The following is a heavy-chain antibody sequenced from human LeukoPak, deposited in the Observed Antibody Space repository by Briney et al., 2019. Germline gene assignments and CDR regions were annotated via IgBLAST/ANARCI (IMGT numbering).Heavy chain of an antibody. CDR2: ISYDGSNK. CDR3: AKSGFDWLFLYALNY. V-gene: IGHV3-30*18. J-gene: IGHJ4*02. CDR1: GFTFSSYV. D-gene: IGHD3-9*01. Sequence: PGGSLRLSCAASGFTFSSYVMHWVRQAPGKGLEWVAVISYDGSNKYYADSVKGRFTISRDNSKNTLYLQMNSLRAEDTAVYYCAKSGFDWLFLYALNYWGQGTLVTVSS.